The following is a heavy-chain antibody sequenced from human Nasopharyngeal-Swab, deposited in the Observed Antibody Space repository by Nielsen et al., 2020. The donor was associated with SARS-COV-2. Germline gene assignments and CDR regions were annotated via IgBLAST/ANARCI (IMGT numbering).Heavy chain of an antibody. J-gene: IGHJ4*02. CDR3: ARDLDSGSYPY. CDR1: GFTVSSNY. D-gene: IGHD1-26*01. V-gene: IGHV3-53*04. CDR2: IYSGGST. Sequence: GGSLRLSCAASGFTVSSNYMSWVRQAPGKGLEWVSVIYSGGSTYYADSVKGRFTISRHNSKNTLYLQMNSLRAEDTAVCYCARDLDSGSYPYWGQGTLVTVSS.